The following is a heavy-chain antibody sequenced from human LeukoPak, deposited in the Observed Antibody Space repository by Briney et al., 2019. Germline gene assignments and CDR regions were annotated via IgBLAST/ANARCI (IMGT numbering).Heavy chain of an antibody. Sequence: GGSLRLSCAASGFTFSSFWMSWVRQAPGKGLEWVANIKEDGSEKYYVDSVKGRFTISRDNAKNSLFLQMNSLRTEDTAVYYCARDAVTAYWGQGTLVTVSS. CDR1: GFTFSSFW. CDR2: IKEDGSEK. J-gene: IGHJ4*02. V-gene: IGHV3-7*01. D-gene: IGHD1-14*01. CDR3: ARDAVTAY.